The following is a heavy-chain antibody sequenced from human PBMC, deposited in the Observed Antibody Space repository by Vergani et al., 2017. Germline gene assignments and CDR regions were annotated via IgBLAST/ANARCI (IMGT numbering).Heavy chain of an antibody. CDR2: ISYDGTNK. V-gene: IGHV3-30-3*01. CDR3: ARDRGDWRYSRYFYNYYMDV. Sequence: QVNLVGSGGGVVQPGRSLRLSCATYGFIFGDHGIHWVRRAPGKGLEWVALISYDGTNKYYTNSVRGRFTISRDNSKSTLFLQMNSLRVEDMAVYYCARDRGDWRYSRYFYNYYMDVWGKGTTVTVSS. J-gene: IGHJ6*03. CDR1: GFIFGDHG. D-gene: IGHD2-8*02.